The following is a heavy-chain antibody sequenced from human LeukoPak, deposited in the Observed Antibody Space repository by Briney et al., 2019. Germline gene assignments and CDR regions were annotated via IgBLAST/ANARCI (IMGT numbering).Heavy chain of an antibody. CDR2: ISGSGAST. CDR3: SKDFRAYYYDSRGPDY. CDR1: AFTFSSYG. J-gene: IGHJ4*02. D-gene: IGHD3-22*01. V-gene: IGHV3-23*01. Sequence: GRSLRHSCAASAFTFSSYGMSWVRQAPGQGLEWVSAISGSGASTYYAESVKGRFTISRDNSQNTLYLQLTSLRAQATAVSYCSKDFRAYYYDSRGPDYWGQGTLGTGSS.